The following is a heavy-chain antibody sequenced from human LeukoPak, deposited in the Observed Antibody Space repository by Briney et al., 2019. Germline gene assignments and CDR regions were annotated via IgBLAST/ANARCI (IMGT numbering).Heavy chain of an antibody. CDR1: GFTFSSYA. D-gene: IGHD3-16*02. J-gene: IGHJ5*02. V-gene: IGHV3-64*01. CDR3: ARDNSVGDIAWWFDP. Sequence: GGSLRLSCAASGFTFSSYAMHWVRQAPGKGLEYVSAISSNGGSTYYANSVKGRFTISRDNSKNTLYLQMGSLRAENTAVYYCARDNSVGDIAWWFDPWGQGTLVTVSS. CDR2: ISSNGGST.